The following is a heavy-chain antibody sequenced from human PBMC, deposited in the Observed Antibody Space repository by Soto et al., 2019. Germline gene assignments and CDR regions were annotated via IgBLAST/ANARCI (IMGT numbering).Heavy chain of an antibody. J-gene: IGHJ4*02. D-gene: IGHD1-7*01. CDR1: GFTFSSYG. CDR3: AKEELFYFDY. CDR2: ISYDGSNK. Sequence: QVQLVESGGGVVQTGRSLRLSCAASGFTFSSYGMHWVRQAPGKGLEWVAVISYDGSNKYYADSVKGRFTISRDNSKNTLYLQMNSLRAEDTAVYYCAKEELFYFDYWGQGTLVTVSS. V-gene: IGHV3-30*18.